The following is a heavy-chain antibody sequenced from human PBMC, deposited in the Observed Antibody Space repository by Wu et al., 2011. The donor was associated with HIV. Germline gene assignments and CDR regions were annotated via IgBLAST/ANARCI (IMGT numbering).Heavy chain of an antibody. CDR1: ISSHSNFA. CDR2: LIPLLLTP. V-gene: IGHV1-69*04. J-gene: IGHJ5*02. CDR3: ARANASPMKGFNWLDP. D-gene: IGHD2-8*01. Sequence: QVQLVQSGAEVKKPGSSVRVSCQASISSHSNFAITWVRQAPGQRLEWMGRLIPLLLTPNYAPKFQDRLTIAADKSTNTVYMELRNLQSRDTAIYYCARANASPMKGFNWLDPWGQGTPVTVSS.